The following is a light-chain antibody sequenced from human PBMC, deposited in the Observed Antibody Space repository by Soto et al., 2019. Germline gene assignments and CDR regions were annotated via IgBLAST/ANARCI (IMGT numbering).Light chain of an antibody. CDR1: SSDVGAYNP. CDR3: SSYAGSNNHYR. Sequence: QSALTQPPSAYGSPAQSVTISCSGTSSDVGAYNPVSWYQQHPGKAPKLMIYEVNKRPSGVPDRFSGSKSGNTASLSVSGLQAVDEAYYYRSSYAGSNNHYRFGTGTKVTVL. CDR2: EVN. J-gene: IGLJ1*01. V-gene: IGLV2-8*01.